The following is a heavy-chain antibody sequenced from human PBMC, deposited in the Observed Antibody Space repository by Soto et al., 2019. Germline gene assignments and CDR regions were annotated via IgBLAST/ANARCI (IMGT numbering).Heavy chain of an antibody. Sequence: PSETLSLTCTVSGGSISSYYWSWIRQPPGKGLEWIGYIYYSGITDYNPSLKSRVAISVDTSKKQFSLKLSSVTAADTAVYYCARMRGTYGEGHYYFYDRGQGTLVTVS. J-gene: IGHJ4*02. CDR1: GGSISSYY. V-gene: IGHV4-59*01. CDR3: ARMRGTYGEGHYYFYD. CDR2: IYYSGIT. D-gene: IGHD3-10*01.